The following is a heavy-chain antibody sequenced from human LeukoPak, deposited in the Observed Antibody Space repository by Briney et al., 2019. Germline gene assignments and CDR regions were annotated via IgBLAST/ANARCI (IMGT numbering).Heavy chain of an antibody. J-gene: IGHJ4*02. CDR3: ARDFRPTSYYDSSGYFL. D-gene: IGHD3-22*01. CDR1: GFTFSSYS. CDR2: ISSSSSYI. Sequence: GSLSLSCAASGFTFSSYSMNWVRPAPGKGLEWVSSISSSSSYIYYADSVKGRFIISSDNAKNSLYLQMNSLRAEDTAVYYCARDFRPTSYYDSSGYFLWGQGTLVTVSS. V-gene: IGHV3-21*01.